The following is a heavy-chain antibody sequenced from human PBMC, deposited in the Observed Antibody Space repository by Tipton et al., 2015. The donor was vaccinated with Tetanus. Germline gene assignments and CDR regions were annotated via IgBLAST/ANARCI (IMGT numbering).Heavy chain of an antibody. CDR3: ARSLHGPADY. D-gene: IGHD4-11*01. CDR1: GFTFSSYE. CDR2: ISSSGSTI. Sequence: SLRLSCAASGFTFSSYEMNWVRQAPGKGLEWVSYISSSGSTIYYADSVKGRFTISRDNAKNSLYLQMNSLRAEDTAVYYRARSLHGPADYWGQGTLVTVSS. J-gene: IGHJ4*02. V-gene: IGHV3-48*03.